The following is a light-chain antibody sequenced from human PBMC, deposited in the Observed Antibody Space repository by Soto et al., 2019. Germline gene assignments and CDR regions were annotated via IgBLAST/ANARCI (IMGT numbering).Light chain of an antibody. CDR2: DVS. J-gene: IGLJ2*01. CDR3: SSYTSSSHLVV. V-gene: IGLV2-14*01. CDR1: SSDVGGYNY. Sequence: QSVLTQPASVSGSPGQSITISCTGTSSDVGGYNYVSWYQQHPGKVPKLMIYDVSNRPSGVSNRFSGSKSGNTASLTISVLQSEDAADYYCSSYTSSSHLVVFGGGTKLTV.